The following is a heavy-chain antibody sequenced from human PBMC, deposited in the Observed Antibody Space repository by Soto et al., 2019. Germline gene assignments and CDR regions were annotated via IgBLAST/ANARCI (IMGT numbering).Heavy chain of an antibody. CDR1: GGTFNTLS. CDR3: TTRDQGRFDH. V-gene: IGHV1-69*06. CDR2: IIPLFDST. Sequence: QVLQVRSGAEGKRPGSSAKVSCKPSGGTFNTLSINWVRQAPGQGLEWVGAIIPLFDSTNYAQKFQDRVTITADKSMDTAYLELNNLRSDDTAVYYCTTRDQGRFDHWGQGTPPTVSS. J-gene: IGHJ4*02.